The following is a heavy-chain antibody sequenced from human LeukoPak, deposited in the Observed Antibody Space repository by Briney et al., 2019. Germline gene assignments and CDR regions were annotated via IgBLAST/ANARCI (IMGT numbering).Heavy chain of an antibody. CDR2: ISGSGGST. J-gene: IGHJ6*02. CDR1: GFTFSSYA. Sequence: GGSLRLSCAASGFTFSSYAMSWVRQAPGKGLEWVSAISGSGGSTYYADSVKGRFTISRDNSKNTLYLQMNSLRAEDTAVYYCAKGDSRGYYYNMDVWGQGTTVTVSS. V-gene: IGHV3-23*01. CDR3: AKGDSRGYYYNMDV. D-gene: IGHD3-10*01.